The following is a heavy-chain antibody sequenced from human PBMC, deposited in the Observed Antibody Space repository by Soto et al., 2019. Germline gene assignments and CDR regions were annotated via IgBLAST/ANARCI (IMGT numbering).Heavy chain of an antibody. CDR1: GGSISSSSSY. J-gene: IGHJ4*02. Sequence: QLQLQESGPGLVKPSETLSLTCTVSGGSISSSSSYWGWIRQPPGKGLEWIGSMSYSGSSYHTPSLKSRVTLTVDTTQNQSSLKPTSVTAADTAVYSCARHRVPSAYDPIPGCFDSWGQGILVTASS. D-gene: IGHD5-12*01. CDR2: MSYSGSS. V-gene: IGHV4-39*01. CDR3: ARHRVPSAYDPIPGCFDS.